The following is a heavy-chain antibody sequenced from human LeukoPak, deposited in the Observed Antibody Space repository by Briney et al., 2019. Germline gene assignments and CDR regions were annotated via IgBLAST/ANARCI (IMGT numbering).Heavy chain of an antibody. Sequence: GGSLRLSCAASGFTFSSYNMHWVRRAPGKGLEWVAVIWYDGSNKYYADSVKGRFTISRDNSKNTLYLQMNSLRAEDTAVYYCARDNLVYYFDYWGQGTLVTVSS. V-gene: IGHV3-33*08. CDR1: GFTFSSYN. D-gene: IGHD1-14*01. CDR3: ARDNLVYYFDY. J-gene: IGHJ4*02. CDR2: IWYDGSNK.